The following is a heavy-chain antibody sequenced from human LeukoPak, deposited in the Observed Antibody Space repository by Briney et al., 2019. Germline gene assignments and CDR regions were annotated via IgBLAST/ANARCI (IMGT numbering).Heavy chain of an antibody. D-gene: IGHD6-13*01. Sequence: ASVKVSCKASGYTFTGYYMHWVRQAPEQGLEWMGWINPNSGGTNYAQKFQGRVTMTRDTSISTAYMELSRLRSDDTAVYYCARLSGIAAAVGYWGQGTLVTVSS. CDR2: INPNSGGT. CDR3: ARLSGIAAAVGY. V-gene: IGHV1-2*02. J-gene: IGHJ4*02. CDR1: GYTFTGYY.